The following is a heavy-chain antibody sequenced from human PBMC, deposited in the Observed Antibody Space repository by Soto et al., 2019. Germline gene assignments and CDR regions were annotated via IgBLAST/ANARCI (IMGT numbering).Heavy chain of an antibody. CDR3: AKVRWIQLWLNDAFDI. CDR2: ISGSGGST. J-gene: IGHJ3*02. Sequence: EVQLLESGGGLVQPGGSLRLSCAASGFTFSSYAMSWVRQAPGKGLEWVSAISGSGGSTYYADSVKGRFTISRDNSKNTLYLQMNSLRAEDTAVYYCAKVRWIQLWLNDAFDIWGQGTMVTVSS. D-gene: IGHD5-18*01. V-gene: IGHV3-23*01. CDR1: GFTFSSYA.